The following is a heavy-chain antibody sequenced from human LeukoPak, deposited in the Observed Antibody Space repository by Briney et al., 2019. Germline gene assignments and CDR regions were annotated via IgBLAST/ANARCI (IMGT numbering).Heavy chain of an antibody. J-gene: IGHJ6*04. Sequence: GGSLRLSCAASGFTFTSYSMNWVRQAPGKGLEWVSSISSSSSTIYYADSVKGRFTISRDNAKNSLYLQMNSLRAEDTAVYYCAELGITMIGGVWGKGTTVTVSS. CDR1: GFTFTSYS. CDR3: AELGITMIGGV. D-gene: IGHD3-10*02. V-gene: IGHV3-48*01. CDR2: ISSSSSTI.